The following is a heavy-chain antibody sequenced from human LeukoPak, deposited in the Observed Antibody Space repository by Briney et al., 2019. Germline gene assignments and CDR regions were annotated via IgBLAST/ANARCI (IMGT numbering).Heavy chain of an antibody. Sequence: APVKVSCKASGYTFTGYYMHWVRQAPGQGLEWMGRINPNSGGTNYAQKFQGRVTMTRDTSISTAYMELSRLRSDDTAVYYCARVVYGSGSYYNDYWGQGTLVTVSS. CDR1: GYTFTGYY. V-gene: IGHV1-2*06. J-gene: IGHJ4*02. D-gene: IGHD3-10*01. CDR2: INPNSGGT. CDR3: ARVVYGSGSYYNDY.